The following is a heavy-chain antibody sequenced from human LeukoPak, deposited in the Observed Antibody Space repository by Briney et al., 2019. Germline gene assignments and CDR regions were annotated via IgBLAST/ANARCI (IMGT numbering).Heavy chain of an antibody. CDR2: IYYRGST. V-gene: IGHV4-59*08. Sequence: SETLSLTCTVSGGSMSNYYWSWIRQPPGKGLDWIGYIYYRGSTYYNPSLKSRVTISVDTSKNQFSLKLSSVTAADTAVYFCARVGTGYSYGYSDYWGQGTLVTVSS. D-gene: IGHD5-18*01. CDR1: GGSMSNYY. CDR3: ARVGTGYSYGYSDY. J-gene: IGHJ4*02.